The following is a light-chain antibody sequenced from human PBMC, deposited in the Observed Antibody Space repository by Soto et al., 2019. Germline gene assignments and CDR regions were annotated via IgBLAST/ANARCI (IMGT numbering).Light chain of an antibody. J-gene: IGLJ1*01. V-gene: IGLV2-8*01. Sequence: QSVLTQPPSASGSPGQSVTISCTGTSSDVGIYNYVSWYQHHPGEAPKLMIYDVTNRPSGVSDRFSGSKSGNTASLTISGLQPEDEADYYCSSYTTSNTRQIVFGTGTKVTVL. CDR2: DVT. CDR1: SSDVGIYNY. CDR3: SSYTTSNTRQIV.